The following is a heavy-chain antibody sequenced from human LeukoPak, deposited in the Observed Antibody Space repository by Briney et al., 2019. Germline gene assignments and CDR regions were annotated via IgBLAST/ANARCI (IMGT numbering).Heavy chain of an antibody. CDR2: FYPGDSDT. V-gene: IGHV5-51*01. CDR1: GYIFTNYW. CDR3: ARHALGEMATIVEPPDY. Sequence: PGESLKISCKGSGYIFTNYWIGWVRQMPGTGLEWMGIFYPGDSDTRYSPSFQGQVTISADKSISTAYLQWSSLKASDTAMYYCARHALGEMATIVEPPDYWGQGTLATVSS. J-gene: IGHJ4*02. D-gene: IGHD5-24*01.